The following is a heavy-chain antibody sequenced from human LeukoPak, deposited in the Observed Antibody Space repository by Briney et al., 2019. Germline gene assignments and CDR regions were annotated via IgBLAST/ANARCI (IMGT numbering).Heavy chain of an antibody. Sequence: GGSLRLSCAASGFTFSTYEMNWVRQAPGKGLEWVSSISSRAGTIYYADSVKGRFTISRDSAKNSLYLQMNSLRAEDTAVYYCARDQYYGSGTYYNSSKGYFDYWGQGTLVTVSS. D-gene: IGHD3-10*01. V-gene: IGHV3-48*03. J-gene: IGHJ4*02. CDR2: ISSRAGTI. CDR1: GFTFSTYE. CDR3: ARDQYYGSGTYYNSSKGYFDY.